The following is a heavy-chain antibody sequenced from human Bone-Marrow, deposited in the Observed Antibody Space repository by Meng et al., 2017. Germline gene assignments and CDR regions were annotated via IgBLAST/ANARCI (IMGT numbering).Heavy chain of an antibody. V-gene: IGHV4-4*02. D-gene: IGHD2-21*02. CDR1: GGAISSRNW. CDR2: IYHSGGT. CDR3: ARKGVTPRGNWFDP. Sequence: QLHVQESGPGLVMPSGTRSLTCAVSGGAISSRNWWSRVRHPPRKGLEWIGEIYHSGGTNYNPSLKSRVTISVDKSKKQFSLKLSSVTAADTAVYYCARKGVTPRGNWFDPWGQGTLVTVSS. J-gene: IGHJ5*02.